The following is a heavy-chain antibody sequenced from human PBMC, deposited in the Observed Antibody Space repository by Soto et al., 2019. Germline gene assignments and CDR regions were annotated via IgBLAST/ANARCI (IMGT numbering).Heavy chain of an antibody. D-gene: IGHD6-19*01. CDR2: INSDGSST. CDR1: GFTFSSYW. Sequence: GGSLRLSCAASGFTFSSYWMHWVRQAPGKGLVWVSRINSDGSSTSYADSVKGRFTISRDNAKNTLYLQMNSLRAEDTAVYYCARPFLIAVAGRPKCYYGVDVWGQGTTVTVSS. CDR3: ARPFLIAVAGRPKCYYGVDV. J-gene: IGHJ6*02. V-gene: IGHV3-74*01.